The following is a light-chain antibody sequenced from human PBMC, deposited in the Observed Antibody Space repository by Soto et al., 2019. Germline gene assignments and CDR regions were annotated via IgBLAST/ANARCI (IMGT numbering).Light chain of an antibody. CDR1: DSNVGNNY. Sequence: QSVLTQPPSVSAATGQRVIISCSGSDSNVGNNYVSWYQQFPGAPPKLLIYDTSKRPSWISDRFSASKSGTSATLIISSLQAGDEGHYYCGTWGTALRAGKFGGGTKLTVL. CDR3: GTWGTALRAGK. CDR2: DTS. J-gene: IGLJ3*02. V-gene: IGLV1-51*01.